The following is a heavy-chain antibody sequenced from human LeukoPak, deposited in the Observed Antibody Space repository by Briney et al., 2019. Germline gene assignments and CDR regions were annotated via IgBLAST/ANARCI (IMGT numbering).Heavy chain of an antibody. V-gene: IGHV1-2*02. Sequence: ASVKVSCKASGYTFTTKYIHSVRQAPGQGLEWMGWINPNTGGTQYAQKFQGRVTMTRDTSISTAYVELTSLRSDDTAVYYCARGAGSSWFDPWGQGTLVTVSS. J-gene: IGHJ5*02. CDR3: ARGAGSSWFDP. D-gene: IGHD6-13*01. CDR2: INPNTGGT. CDR1: GYTFTTKY.